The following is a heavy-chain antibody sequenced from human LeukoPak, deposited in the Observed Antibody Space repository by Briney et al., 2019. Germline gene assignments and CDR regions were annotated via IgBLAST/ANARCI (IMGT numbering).Heavy chain of an antibody. J-gene: IGHJ4*02. CDR2: ISYDGSNK. CDR3: AKVEDYYDSSGYYYPIDY. CDR1: GFTFSSYG. D-gene: IGHD3-22*01. V-gene: IGHV3-30*18. Sequence: GGSLRLSCAASGFTFSSYGMHWVRQAPGKGLEWVAVISYDGSNKYYADSVKGRFTISRDNSKNTLYLQMNSLRAEDTAVYYCAKVEDYYDSSGYYYPIDYWGQGTLVTVSS.